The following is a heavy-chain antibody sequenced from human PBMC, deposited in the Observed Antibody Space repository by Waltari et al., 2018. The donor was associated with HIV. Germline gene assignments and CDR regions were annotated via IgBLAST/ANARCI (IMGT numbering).Heavy chain of an antibody. CDR3: ARGGASGWYLFDY. D-gene: IGHD6-19*01. J-gene: IGHJ4*02. CDR1: GESFRGYY. Sequence: HVQLQQWGAGLLKPSETLSLTCAVYGESFRGYYWTWIRQTPGKGLEWIGEINYSGSINYNSSLKGRVTVSADLSKNQFSLKLTSVTAADTALYYCARGGASGWYLFDYWSQGTLVTVS. V-gene: IGHV4-34*01. CDR2: INYSGSI.